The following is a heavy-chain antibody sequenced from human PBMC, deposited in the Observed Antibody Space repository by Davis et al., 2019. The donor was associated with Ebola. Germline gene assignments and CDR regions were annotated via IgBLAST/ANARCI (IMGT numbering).Heavy chain of an antibody. CDR3: ARLRTYYRLAIDY. Sequence: MPSETLSLTCAVYGRSFSGYYWSWIRQPPGKGLEWIGEINHSGSTNYNPSLKSRVTISVDTSKNQFSLKLSSVTAADTAVYYCARLRTYYRLAIDYWGQGTLVTVSS. V-gene: IGHV4-34*01. D-gene: IGHD3-10*01. CDR2: INHSGST. J-gene: IGHJ4*02. CDR1: GRSFSGYY.